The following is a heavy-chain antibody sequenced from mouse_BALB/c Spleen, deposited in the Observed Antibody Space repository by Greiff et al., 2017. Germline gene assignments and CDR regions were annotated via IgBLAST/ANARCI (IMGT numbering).Heavy chain of an antibody. V-gene: IGHV1S34*01. CDR1: GYSFTGYY. J-gene: IGHJ1*01. D-gene: IGHD1-1*01. CDR2: ISCYNGAT. Sequence: LVKPGASVKISCKASGYSFTGYYMHWVKQSHGKSLEWIGYISCYNGATSYNQKFKGKATFTVDTSSSTAYMQFNSLTSEDSAVYYCASEPYYDGSSGGYFDVWGAGTTVTVSS. CDR3: ASEPYYDGSSGGYFDV.